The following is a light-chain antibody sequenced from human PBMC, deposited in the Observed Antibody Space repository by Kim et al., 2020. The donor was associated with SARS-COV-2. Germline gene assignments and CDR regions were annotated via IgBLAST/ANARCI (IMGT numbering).Light chain of an antibody. CDR1: LNIRSY. Sequence: DVQMTQSPSFLSTSVGDRVTITCRASLNIRSYLNWYQQRPGKAPKLLIYGASNLQPGVPSRFSGSGSGTDFTLTISSLQPEDFATYYCQQSYISITFGQGTRLEIK. V-gene: IGKV1-39*01. CDR3: QQSYISIT. J-gene: IGKJ5*01. CDR2: GAS.